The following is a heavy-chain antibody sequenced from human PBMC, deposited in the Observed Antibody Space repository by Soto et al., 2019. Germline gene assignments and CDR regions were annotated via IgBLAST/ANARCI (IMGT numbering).Heavy chain of an antibody. CDR3: ARQAPQDVTAWGWGPHYYYHGMDV. D-gene: IGHD3-16*01. Sequence: GXSVKVSCKASGYTFTSYYMHWVRQAPGQGLEWMGIINPSGGSTSYAQKFQGRVTMTRDMSTSTVYMELSSLRSEDTAVYYCARQAPQDVTAWGWGPHYYYHGMDVWGQGPTGTASS. CDR2: INPSGGST. J-gene: IGHJ6*02. CDR1: GYTFTSYY. V-gene: IGHV1-46*01.